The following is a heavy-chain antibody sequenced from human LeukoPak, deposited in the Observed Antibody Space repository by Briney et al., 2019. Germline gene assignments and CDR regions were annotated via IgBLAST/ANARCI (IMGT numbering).Heavy chain of an antibody. V-gene: IGHV4-59*12. CDR2: IYYSGST. CDR1: GGSISSYY. D-gene: IGHD1-26*01. Sequence: SETLSLTCTVSGGSISSYYWSWIRQPPGKGLEWIGYIYYSGSTNYNPSLKSRVTISVDTSKNQFSLKLSSVAAADTAVYYCAISAGVDYWGQGTLVTVSS. CDR3: AISAGVDY. J-gene: IGHJ4*02.